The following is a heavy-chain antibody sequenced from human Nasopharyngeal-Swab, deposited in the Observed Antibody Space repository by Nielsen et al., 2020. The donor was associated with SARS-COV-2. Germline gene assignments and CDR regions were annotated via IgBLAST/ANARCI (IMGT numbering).Heavy chain of an antibody. CDR1: GFTFDDYA. CDR2: ISWNSGSI. Sequence: GGSLRLSCAASGFTFDDYAMHWVRQAPGKGLEWVSGISWNSGSIGYADSVKGRFTISRDNAKNSPYLQMNSLRAEDTALYYCAKGSTVTTLPAFDCWGQGTLVTVSS. J-gene: IGHJ4*02. D-gene: IGHD4-17*01. V-gene: IGHV3-9*01. CDR3: AKGSTVTTLPAFDC.